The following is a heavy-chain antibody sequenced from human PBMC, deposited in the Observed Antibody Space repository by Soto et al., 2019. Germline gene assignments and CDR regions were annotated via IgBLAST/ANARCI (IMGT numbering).Heavy chain of an antibody. V-gene: IGHV3-11*01. CDR1: GFTFSDYY. CDR3: AKMSSENYYDPVFS. D-gene: IGHD3-22*01. Sequence: QVHLVESGGGLVKRGGSLRIICEASGFTFSDYYMSWVRQAPGKGLEWVAYISSSGNIIYYADSVKGRFTISRDNAKSSVYLQMNSLRADDTALYFCAKMSSENYYDPVFSWGLGTLVTVSS. J-gene: IGHJ4*02. CDR2: ISSSGNII.